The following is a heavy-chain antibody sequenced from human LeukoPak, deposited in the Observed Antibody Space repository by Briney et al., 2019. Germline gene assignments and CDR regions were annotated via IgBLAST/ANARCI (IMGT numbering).Heavy chain of an antibody. CDR2: ISYDGSNK. V-gene: IGHV3-30*03. J-gene: IGHJ4*02. Sequence: PGGSLRLSCAASGFTFSTYGIHWVRQAPGKGLEWVAVISYDGSNKYYADSVKGRFTISRDNSKNTLYLQMNSLRAEDTAVYYCARDLRNSGSYWTGYFDYWGQGTLVTVSS. D-gene: IGHD1-26*01. CDR3: ARDLRNSGSYWTGYFDY. CDR1: GFTFSTYG.